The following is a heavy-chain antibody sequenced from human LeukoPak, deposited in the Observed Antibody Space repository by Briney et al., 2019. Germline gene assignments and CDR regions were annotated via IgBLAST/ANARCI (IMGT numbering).Heavy chain of an antibody. J-gene: IGHJ4*02. CDR2: IQSKTYGEGT. V-gene: IGHV3-49*04. CDR3: TASDHLYCSSSSCHFDY. Sequence: GGSLRLSCTVSGLSVGDYGMSWVRQAPGKGLEWVSFIQSKTYGEGTMYAASVRGRFTISRDDSRSTAYLQMNSLKTEDTAVYYCTASDHLYCSSSSCHFDYWGQGTRVTVSS. D-gene: IGHD2-15*01. CDR1: GLSVGDYG.